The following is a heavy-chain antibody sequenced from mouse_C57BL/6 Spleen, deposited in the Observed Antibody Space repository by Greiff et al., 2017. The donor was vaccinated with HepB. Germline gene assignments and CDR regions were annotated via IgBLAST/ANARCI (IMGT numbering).Heavy chain of an antibody. V-gene: IGHV5-17*01. CDR2: ISSGSSTI. J-gene: IGHJ3*01. CDR1: GFTFSDYG. CDR3: ARDYYGSSYVGWFAY. D-gene: IGHD1-1*01. Sequence: VQLKESGGGLVKPGGSLKLSCAASGFTFSDYGMHWVRQAPEKGLEWVAYISSGSSTIYYADTVKGRFTISRDNAKNTLFLQMTSLRSEDTAMYYCARDYYGSSYVGWFAYWGQGTLVTVSA.